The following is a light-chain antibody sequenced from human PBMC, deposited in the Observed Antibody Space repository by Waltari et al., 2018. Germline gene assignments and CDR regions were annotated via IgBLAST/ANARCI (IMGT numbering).Light chain of an antibody. J-gene: IGLJ3*02. V-gene: IGLV2-23*02. CDR2: EVT. CDR3: CSYAGSWIWV. CDR1: NSDVGNYNL. Sequence: QAALTQPASVSGSPGQSFTISCPGSNSDVGNYNLVSWYQKHPGKAPKLIIYEVTNRPSGISDRFSGFKTGNTASLTISGLQAEDEADYYCCSYAGSWIWVFGGGTELTVL.